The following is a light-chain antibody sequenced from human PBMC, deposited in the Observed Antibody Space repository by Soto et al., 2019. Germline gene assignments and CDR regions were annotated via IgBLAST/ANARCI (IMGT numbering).Light chain of an antibody. CDR1: QSVSSD. CDR2: GAS. J-gene: IGKJ5*01. Sequence: DIVVTKSQTMLSETPRSRSTTPCRASQSVSSDLAWYQQKPCQAPRLLVYGASTRATCCPARFIGSGSWTEVALANTILQSEQFAFCYGQQYNICPPITCSQGTRLEIK. CDR3: QQYNICPPIT. V-gene: IGKV3D-15*01.